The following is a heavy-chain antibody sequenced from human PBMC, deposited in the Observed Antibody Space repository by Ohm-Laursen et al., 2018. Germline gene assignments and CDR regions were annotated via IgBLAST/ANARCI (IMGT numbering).Heavy chain of an antibody. Sequence: GTLSLTCTVSGGSISSYYWSWIRQPPGKGLEWIGNIYHSGSTNYNPSLKSRVTISLDTSKNQFSLKLTSVSAADTAVYYCARGGRAVGLDYWGQGTLVTVSS. CDR3: ARGGRAVGLDY. J-gene: IGHJ4*02. CDR2: IYHSGST. CDR1: GGSISSYY. V-gene: IGHV4-59*01. D-gene: IGHD6-19*01.